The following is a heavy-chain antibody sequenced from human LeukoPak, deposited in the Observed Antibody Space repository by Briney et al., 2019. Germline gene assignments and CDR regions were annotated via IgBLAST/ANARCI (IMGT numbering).Heavy chain of an antibody. CDR1: GFTFSSYA. Sequence: GGSLRLSCAASGFTFSSYAMSWVRQAPGKGLEWVSAISGSGGSTYYADSVKGRFTISRDNSKNTLYLQMNSLRAEDTAVYYCARDSAWMGATLYYFDYWGQGTLVTVSS. J-gene: IGHJ4*02. CDR2: ISGSGGST. CDR3: ARDSAWMGATLYYFDY. V-gene: IGHV3-23*01. D-gene: IGHD1-26*01.